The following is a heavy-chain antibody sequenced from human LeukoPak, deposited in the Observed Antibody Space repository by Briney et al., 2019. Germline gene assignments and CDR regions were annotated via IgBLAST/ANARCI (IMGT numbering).Heavy chain of an antibody. V-gene: IGHV3-20*04. Sequence: GGSLRLSCAASGFTFDDYGMSWVRQAPGKGLEWVSGINWNGGSTGYADSVQGRFTISRDNAKNSLYLQMNSLRAEDTAIYYCSGQYSSSSVVDYWGQGTLVTVSS. CDR2: INWNGGST. D-gene: IGHD6-6*01. J-gene: IGHJ4*02. CDR3: SGQYSSSSVVDY. CDR1: GFTFDDYG.